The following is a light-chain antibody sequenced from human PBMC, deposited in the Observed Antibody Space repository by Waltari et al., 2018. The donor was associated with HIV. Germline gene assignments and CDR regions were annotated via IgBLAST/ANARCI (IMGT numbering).Light chain of an antibody. CDR3: VLYMGSGFWV. J-gene: IGLJ3*02. CDR2: STN. CDR1: SGSVSTSYY. Sequence: VTQEPSFSVSPGGTVTLTCGLSSGSVSTSYYPSWYQQTPGQAPRTLIYSTNTRSSGVPDRFSGSILGNKAALTITGAQADDESDYYCVLYMGSGFWVFGGGTKLTVL. V-gene: IGLV8-61*01.